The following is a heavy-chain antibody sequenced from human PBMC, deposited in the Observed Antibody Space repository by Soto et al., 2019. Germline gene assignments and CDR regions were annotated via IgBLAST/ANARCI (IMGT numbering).Heavy chain of an antibody. CDR1: GDAISNYY. J-gene: IGHJ4*02. Sequence: PSETPSLTCSVSGDAISNYYWSWIRQTPGRGLEWIGCVHESGSTDYNPSLRGRVIISLHTSKSQFSLSLRSATAADTATYYCARGTRALITSFFALWGQGIPVTVYS. V-gene: IGHV4-59*03. CDR2: VHESGST. D-gene: IGHD1-20*01. CDR3: ARGTRALITSFFAL.